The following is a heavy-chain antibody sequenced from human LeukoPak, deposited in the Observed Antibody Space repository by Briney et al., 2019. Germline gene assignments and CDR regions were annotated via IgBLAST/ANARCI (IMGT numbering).Heavy chain of an antibody. J-gene: IGHJ4*02. D-gene: IGHD5-24*01. V-gene: IGHV4-38-2*01. CDR3: ARSPERWLQLLIDY. Sequence: SETLSLTCAVSDYSISSGYYWGWIRQPPGKGLEWIGSIYHSGNTYYNPSLKSRVTISVDTSTNQFSLKLSSVTAPDTAVYYCARSPERWLQLLIDYWGQGTLVTVSS. CDR1: DYSISSGYY. CDR2: IYHSGNT.